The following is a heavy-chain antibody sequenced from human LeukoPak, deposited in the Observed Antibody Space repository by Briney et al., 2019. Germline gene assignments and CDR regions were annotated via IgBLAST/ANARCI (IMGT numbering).Heavy chain of an antibody. Sequence: ASVKVSCKASGYTFTGYYMHWVRQAPGQGLEWMGWIYPNSGGTNYAQKFQGRVTMTRDTSISTAYMELSRLRSDDTAVYYCARDRDDSSGYLYFQHWGQGTLVTVSS. CDR2: IYPNSGGT. CDR1: GYTFTGYY. CDR3: ARDRDDSSGYLYFQH. V-gene: IGHV1-2*02. D-gene: IGHD3-22*01. J-gene: IGHJ1*01.